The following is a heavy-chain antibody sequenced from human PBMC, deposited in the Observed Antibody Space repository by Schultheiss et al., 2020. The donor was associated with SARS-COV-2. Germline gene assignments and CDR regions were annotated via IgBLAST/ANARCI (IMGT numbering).Heavy chain of an antibody. Sequence: GGSLRLSCAASGFTFSSYGMHWVRQAPGKGLEWVAVIWYDGINQYYAASVKGRFTISRDNSKNTLYLQMNSLRAEDTAVYYCAKGRRIVATISVDYWGQGTLVTVSS. CDR1: GFTFSSYG. D-gene: IGHD5-12*01. CDR2: IWYDGINQ. CDR3: AKGRRIVATISVDY. J-gene: IGHJ4*02. V-gene: IGHV3-33*06.